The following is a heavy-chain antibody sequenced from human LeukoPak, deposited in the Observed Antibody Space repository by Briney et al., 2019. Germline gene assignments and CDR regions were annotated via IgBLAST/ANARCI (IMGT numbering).Heavy chain of an antibody. J-gene: IGHJ6*02. Sequence: GGSLRPSCAASGFTFSSYAMSWVRQAPGKGLEWVAVIWYDGSNKYYADSVKGRFTISRDNSKNTLYLQMNSLRAEDTAVYYCARKSAYYGSGSSIGYYYYYGMDVWGQGTTVTVSS. CDR2: IWYDGSNK. V-gene: IGHV3-33*08. D-gene: IGHD3-10*01. CDR1: GFTFSSYA. CDR3: ARKSAYYGSGSSIGYYYYYGMDV.